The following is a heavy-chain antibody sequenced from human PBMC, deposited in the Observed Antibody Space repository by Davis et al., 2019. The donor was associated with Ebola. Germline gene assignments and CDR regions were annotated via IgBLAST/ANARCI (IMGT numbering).Heavy chain of an antibody. J-gene: IGHJ4*02. V-gene: IGHV4-59*11. CDR1: DASISGHY. CDR2: ISGSGRT. Sequence: PSETLSLTCTVSDASISGHYWNWFRQPPGKGLEWIGFISGSGRTSYNPSLKSRVTISADTPKNQFSLNLSSVTAADTAVYFCARFGEGAYWGQGTLVTVSS. CDR3: ARFGEGAY. D-gene: IGHD2-21*01.